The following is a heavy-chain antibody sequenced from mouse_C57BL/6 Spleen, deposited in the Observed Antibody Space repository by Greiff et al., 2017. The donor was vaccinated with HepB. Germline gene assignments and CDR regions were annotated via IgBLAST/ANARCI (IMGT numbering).Heavy chain of an antibody. V-gene: IGHV5-17*01. J-gene: IGHJ4*01. CDR1: GFTFSDYG. CDR3: ARNSYSYSFYAMDY. CDR2: ISSGSSTI. D-gene: IGHD2-12*01. Sequence: DVMLVESGGGLVKPGGSLKLSCAASGFTFSDYGMHWVRQAPEKGLEWVAYISSGSSTIYYADTVKGRFTISRDNAKNSLFLQMTSLSSEDTAMYYCARNSYSYSFYAMDYWGQGTSVTVSS.